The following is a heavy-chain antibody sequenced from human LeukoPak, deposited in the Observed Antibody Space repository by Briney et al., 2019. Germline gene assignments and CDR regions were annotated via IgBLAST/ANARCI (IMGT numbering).Heavy chain of an antibody. CDR3: ARGNILTGYCFDF. V-gene: IGHV4-34*01. Sequence: SETLSLTCAVYGGSITGYYWSWIRQTPGRGLEWVGEIHYTGATSYNPSLKSRATISTDTSKNQFSLRLSSVTAADMAVYYCARGNILTGYCFDFWGQGALVTVSS. J-gene: IGHJ4*02. CDR1: GGSITGYY. D-gene: IGHD3-9*01. CDR2: IHYTGAT.